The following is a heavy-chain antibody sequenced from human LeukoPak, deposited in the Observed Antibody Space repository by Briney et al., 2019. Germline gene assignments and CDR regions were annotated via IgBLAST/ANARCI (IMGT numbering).Heavy chain of an antibody. CDR1: GFPLSNSW. CDR3: AGGNAMDV. J-gene: IGHJ6*04. CDR2: IKKDGSGI. Sequence: GGSLRLSCAVSGFPLSNSWMYWVRQAPGKGLEGVANIKKDGSGISYVESVKGRFIISRDNSRNSLYLQMNSLKVEDTAVYFCAGGNAMDVWGKGTAVSVYS. V-gene: IGHV3-7*03.